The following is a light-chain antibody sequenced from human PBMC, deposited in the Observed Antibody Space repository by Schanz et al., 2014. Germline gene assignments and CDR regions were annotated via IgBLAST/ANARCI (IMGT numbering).Light chain of an antibody. V-gene: IGLV2-11*01. CDR2: NVN. CDR1: SSDVGSYDY. J-gene: IGLJ3*02. CDR3: AAWDDSLSGRV. Sequence: QSVLTQSPSASGSPGQSVTISCTGTSSDVGSYDYVSWYQQHPGTVPKPMIYNVNTRPSGVPDRFSGSKSGTSASLAISGLRSEDEADYYCAAWDDSLSGRVFGGGTKLTVL.